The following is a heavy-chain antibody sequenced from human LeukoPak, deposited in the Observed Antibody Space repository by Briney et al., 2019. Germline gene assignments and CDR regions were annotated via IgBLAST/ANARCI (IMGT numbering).Heavy chain of an antibody. Sequence: GGSLRLSCAASGFTFSSYAMSWVRQAPGKGLEWVSAISGSGGSTYYADSVKGRFTISRDNSKNTLYLQMNSLRAEDTAVYYCAKVPQNIVVVPAAKVSYFDYWGQGTLVTVSS. J-gene: IGHJ4*02. V-gene: IGHV3-23*01. CDR2: ISGSGGST. CDR3: AKVPQNIVVVPAAKVSYFDY. D-gene: IGHD2-2*01. CDR1: GFTFSSYA.